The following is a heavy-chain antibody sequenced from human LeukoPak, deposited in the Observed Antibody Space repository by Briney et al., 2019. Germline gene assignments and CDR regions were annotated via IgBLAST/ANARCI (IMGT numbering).Heavy chain of an antibody. D-gene: IGHD3-3*01. CDR2: ISYDGSNK. Sequence: GGSLRLSCAASGFTFSSYGMHWVRQAPGKGLEWVAVISYDGSNKYYADSVKGRFTISRDNSKNTLCLQMNSLRAEDTAVYYCVRGSGYLYYYYYGMDVWGQGTTVTVSS. CDR3: VRGSGYLYYYYYGMDV. J-gene: IGHJ6*02. V-gene: IGHV3-30*03. CDR1: GFTFSSYG.